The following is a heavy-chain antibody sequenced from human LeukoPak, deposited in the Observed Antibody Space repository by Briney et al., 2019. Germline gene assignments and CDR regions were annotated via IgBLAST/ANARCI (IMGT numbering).Heavy chain of an antibody. CDR2: MNPISGNT. V-gene: IGHV1-8*01. D-gene: IGHD2-15*01. CDR1: GYTFTNYD. CDR3: ARENYCSGGSCYSSYYYYGMDV. Sequence: ASVKVSCKASGYTFTNYDINWVRQATGQGLEWMGWMNPISGNTGYAQKFQGRVAMTRNTSISTAYMELSRLRSEDTAVYYCARENYCSGGSCYSSYYYYGMDVWGQGTTVTVSS. J-gene: IGHJ6*02.